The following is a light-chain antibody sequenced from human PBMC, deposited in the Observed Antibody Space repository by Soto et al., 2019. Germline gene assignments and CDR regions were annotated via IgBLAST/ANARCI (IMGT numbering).Light chain of an antibody. CDR2: EVN. CDR1: NSDVGSDNH. Sequence: QSALTQPPSVSGSPGQSVTISCTGTNSDVGSDNHVSWYQQPPGTAPKLMIYEVNNRPSGVPDRFSGSRSGNTASLTISGLQAEDEADYYCRSYTTSITYVFGTGTKVTV. CDR3: RSYTTSITYV. V-gene: IGLV2-18*02. J-gene: IGLJ1*01.